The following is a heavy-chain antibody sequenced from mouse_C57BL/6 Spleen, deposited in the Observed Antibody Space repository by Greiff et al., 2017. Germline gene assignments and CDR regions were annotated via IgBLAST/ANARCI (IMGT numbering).Heavy chain of an antibody. CDR1: GYSFTDYN. J-gene: IGHJ1*03. V-gene: IGHV1-39*01. CDR2: INPNYGTT. CDR3: ARRRLLTGTWYFDV. D-gene: IGHD4-1*01. Sequence: EVKLQQSGPELVKPGASVKISCKASGYSFTDYNMNWVKQSNGKSLEWIGVINPNYGTTSYNQKFKGKATLTVDQSSSAAYMQLNSLTSEDSAVYYCARRRLLTGTWYFDVWGTGTTVTVSS.